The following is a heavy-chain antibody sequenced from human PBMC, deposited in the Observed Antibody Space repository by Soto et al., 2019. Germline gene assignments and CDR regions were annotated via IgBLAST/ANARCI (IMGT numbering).Heavy chain of an antibody. CDR1: GGSFSGYY. CDR3: ARSGAGTTATI. Sequence: PSETLSLTCAVYGGSFSGYYWSWIRQPPGKGLEWIGEINHSRSTNYNPSLKSRVTISVDTSKNQFSLKVSSVTAADTAVYYCARSGAGTTATIWGQGTLVTVSS. CDR2: INHSRST. D-gene: IGHD4-17*01. J-gene: IGHJ4*02. V-gene: IGHV4-34*01.